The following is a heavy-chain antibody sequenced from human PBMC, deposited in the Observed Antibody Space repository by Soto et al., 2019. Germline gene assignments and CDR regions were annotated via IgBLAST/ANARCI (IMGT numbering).Heavy chain of an antibody. Sequence: QVQLVQSGAEVKKPGASVKVSCKASGYTFTSYDINWVRRATGQGLEWKGWMNPYSGKTGYAQKFQGRVTMTRNTSISTAYMELSSLRSEDTAVYYCESGTGYYSGMDVWGQGTTVTVSS. CDR2: MNPYSGKT. CDR3: ESGTGYYSGMDV. J-gene: IGHJ6*02. CDR1: GYTFTSYD. V-gene: IGHV1-8*01.